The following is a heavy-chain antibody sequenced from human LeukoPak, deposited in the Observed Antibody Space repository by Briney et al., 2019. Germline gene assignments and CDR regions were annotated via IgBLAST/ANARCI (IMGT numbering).Heavy chain of an antibody. D-gene: IGHD1-26*01. Sequence: PGGSLRLSCAASGFTFSSYAMSWVRQAPGKGLEWVSGISGSGGSTDYADSVKGRFTISRDSSKSTLYLQMNSLRVEDTAVYYCAKGLQWELPLEHWGQGTLVTVSS. CDR2: ISGSGGST. J-gene: IGHJ5*02. V-gene: IGHV3-23*01. CDR3: AKGLQWELPLEH. CDR1: GFTFSSYA.